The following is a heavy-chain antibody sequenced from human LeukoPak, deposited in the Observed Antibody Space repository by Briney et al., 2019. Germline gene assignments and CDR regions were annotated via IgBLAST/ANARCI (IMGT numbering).Heavy chain of an antibody. CDR2: ISGSGGST. CDR3: AKDYGGNSWGAFDI. J-gene: IGHJ3*02. Sequence: RGTLRLSCAASGFTFSSYGMSWVRQAPGKGLEWVSAISGSGGSTYYADSVKGRFTISRDNSKNTLYLQMNSLRAEDTAVYYCAKDYGGNSWGAFDIWGQGTMVTVSS. CDR1: GFTFSSYG. V-gene: IGHV3-23*01. D-gene: IGHD4-23*01.